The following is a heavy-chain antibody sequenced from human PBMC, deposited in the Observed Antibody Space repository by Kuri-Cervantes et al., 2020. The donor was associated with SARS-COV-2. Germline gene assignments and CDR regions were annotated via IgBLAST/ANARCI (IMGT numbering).Heavy chain of an antibody. J-gene: IGHJ6*03. CDR3: ARGGHPGSYYYYYMDV. Sequence: LRLSCTVSGGSISSGGYYWSWIRQPPGKGLEWIGYIYHSGSAYYNPFLKSRVTIPVDRSKNQFSLKLSSVTAADTAVYYCARGGHPGSYYYYYMDVWGKGTTVTVSS. CDR2: IYHSGSA. V-gene: IGHV4-30-2*01. CDR1: GGSISSGGYY.